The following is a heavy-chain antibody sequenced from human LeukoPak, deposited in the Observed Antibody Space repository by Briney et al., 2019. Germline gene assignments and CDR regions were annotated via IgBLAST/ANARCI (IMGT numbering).Heavy chain of an antibody. CDR3: ARERGVPTISGRDAFDI. CDR1: GGSISSSNW. V-gene: IGHV4-4*02. Sequence: SGTLSLTCAVSGGSISSSNWWSWVRQPPGKGLEWIGEIYHSGSTNYNPSLKSRVTISVDKSKNQFSLKLSSVTAADTAVYYCARERGVPTISGRDAFDIWGQGTMVTVSS. J-gene: IGHJ3*02. D-gene: IGHD5-12*01. CDR2: IYHSGST.